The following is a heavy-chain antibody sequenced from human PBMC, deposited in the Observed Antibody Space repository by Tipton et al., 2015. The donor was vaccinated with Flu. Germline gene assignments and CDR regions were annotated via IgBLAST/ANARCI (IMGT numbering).Heavy chain of an antibody. CDR1: GGSFSGYY. V-gene: IGHV4-34*01. D-gene: IGHD2-21*02. CDR2: INHSRTT. Sequence: TLSLTCAIYGGSFSGYYWSWIRQPPGKGLEWIGEINHSRTTNYNPSLKSRVTISADTSKKQFSLKLTSVTAADTAVYYCATHCVGVCSHAFDIWGQGTMVTVSS. CDR3: ATHCVGVCSHAFDI. J-gene: IGHJ3*02.